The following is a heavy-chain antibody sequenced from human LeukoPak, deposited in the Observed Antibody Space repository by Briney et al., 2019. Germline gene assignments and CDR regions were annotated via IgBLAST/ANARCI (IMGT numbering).Heavy chain of an antibody. J-gene: IGHJ4*02. Sequence: PGGSLRLSCAASGFTFSSYGMHWVRQAPGKGLEWVAFIRYDGSNKYYADSVKGRFTISRDNSKNTLYPQMNSLRAEDTAVYYCAKGAQGLQWLFDFDYWGQGTLVTVSS. CDR2: IRYDGSNK. CDR3: AKGAQGLQWLFDFDY. D-gene: IGHD3-22*01. V-gene: IGHV3-30*02. CDR1: GFTFSSYG.